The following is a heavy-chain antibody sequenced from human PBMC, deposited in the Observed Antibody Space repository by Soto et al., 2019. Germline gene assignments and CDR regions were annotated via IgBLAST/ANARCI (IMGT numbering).Heavy chain of an antibody. CDR1: GFTFSNAW. CDR2: IKSKTDGGTT. D-gene: IGHD3-10*01. J-gene: IGHJ4*02. V-gene: IGHV3-15*07. Sequence: EVQLVESGGGLVKPGGSLRLSCAASGFTFSNAWMNWVRQAPGKGLEWVGRIKSKTDGGTTDYAAPVKGRFTISTDHSKNTLYLQMNSLKTQDTAVYYCTTSGVRGVINYWGQGTLVTVSS. CDR3: TTSGVRGVINY.